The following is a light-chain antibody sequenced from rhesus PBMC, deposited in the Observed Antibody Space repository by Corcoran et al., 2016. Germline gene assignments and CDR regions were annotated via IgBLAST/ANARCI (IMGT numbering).Light chain of an antibody. CDR3: CSYRSDSSFI. CDR1: RSDIGGYND. Sequence: QSALTQPPSVSKSLGQSVTISCTGTRSDIGGYNDVSWYQQHPGTAPRLLIYEIRKRPSGVSDRFSGSKSGNTSSLTISGLQAEYEANYYCCSYRSDSSFIFSVGTRLTFL. J-gene: IGLJ1*01. V-gene: IGLV2S9*01. CDR2: EIR.